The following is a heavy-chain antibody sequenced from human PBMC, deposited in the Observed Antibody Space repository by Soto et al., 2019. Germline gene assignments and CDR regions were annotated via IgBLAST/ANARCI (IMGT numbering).Heavy chain of an antibody. V-gene: IGHV3-7*01. Sequence: GGSLRLSCAASGFTFSSYWMSWVRQAPGKGLEWVANIKQDGSEKYYVDSVKGRFTISRDKAKNSLYLQMNSLRAEDTAVYYCARGSSYYDFWSGYYQHWGQGTLVTVSS. CDR3: ARGSSYYDFWSGYYQH. D-gene: IGHD3-3*01. CDR1: GFTFSSYW. CDR2: IKQDGSEK. J-gene: IGHJ1*01.